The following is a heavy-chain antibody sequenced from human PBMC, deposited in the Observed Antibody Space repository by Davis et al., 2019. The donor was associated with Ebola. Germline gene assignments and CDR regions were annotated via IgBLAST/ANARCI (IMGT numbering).Heavy chain of an antibody. Sequence: GGSLRLSCAASGFTFSSYAMNWVRQAPGKGLEWVSFISSSSNYIYYADSVKGRFTVSRDNAKNSLYLQMNSLRAEDTAVYYCARDFDKVRTWGQGTLVTVSS. J-gene: IGHJ4*02. CDR2: ISSSSNYI. V-gene: IGHV3-21*01. CDR1: GFTFSSYA. D-gene: IGHD1-1*01. CDR3: ARDFDKVRT.